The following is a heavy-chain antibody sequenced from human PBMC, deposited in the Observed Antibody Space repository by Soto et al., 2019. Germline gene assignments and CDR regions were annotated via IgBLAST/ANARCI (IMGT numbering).Heavy chain of an antibody. V-gene: IGHV3-23*01. CDR2: MSGSSSTT. D-gene: IGHD1-7*01. Sequence: PGGSLRLSCATSGLTFSNYAMSWVRLAPGGGLEWVSSMSGSSSTTYHADSVRGRFTISRDRSKNTLYLQMSSLRAEDTALYYCAKNQERELPRVIDFWGQGTLVTVSS. CDR1: GLTFSNYA. J-gene: IGHJ4*02. CDR3: AKNQERELPRVIDF.